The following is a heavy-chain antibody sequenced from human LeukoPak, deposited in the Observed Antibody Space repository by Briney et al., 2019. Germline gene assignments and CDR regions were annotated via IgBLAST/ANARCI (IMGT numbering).Heavy chain of an antibody. D-gene: IGHD3-9*01. V-gene: IGHV4-34*01. Sequence: SETLSLTCAVYGGSFSGYYWSWIRQPPGKGLEWIGEINHSGSTNYNPSLKSRVTISVDTSKNQFSLKLSSVTAADTAVYYCARAVRYFDWLLSRRTFDYWGQGTLVTVSS. J-gene: IGHJ4*02. CDR1: GGSFSGYY. CDR2: INHSGST. CDR3: ARAVRYFDWLLSRRTFDY.